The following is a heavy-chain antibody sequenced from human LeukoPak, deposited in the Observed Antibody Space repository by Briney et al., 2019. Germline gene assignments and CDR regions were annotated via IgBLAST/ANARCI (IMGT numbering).Heavy chain of an antibody. J-gene: IGHJ4*02. CDR3: ARDGSGSIVGATPFDY. Sequence: GGSLRLSCAASGFTFSSYAMHWVRQAPGKGLEWVAVISYDGSNKYYADSVKGRFTISRDNSKNTLYLQMNSLRAEDTAVYYCARDGSGSIVGATPFDYWGQGTLVTVSS. CDR1: GFTFSSYA. V-gene: IGHV3-30*04. CDR2: ISYDGSNK. D-gene: IGHD1-26*01.